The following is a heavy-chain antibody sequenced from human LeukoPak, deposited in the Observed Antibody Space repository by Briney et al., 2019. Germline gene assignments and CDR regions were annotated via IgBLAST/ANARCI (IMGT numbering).Heavy chain of an antibody. V-gene: IGHV3-53*01. J-gene: IGHJ3*02. CDR1: GFTISTKY. CDR2: IYRDGTT. CDR3: ARESSGVDDFAFDI. D-gene: IGHD3-3*01. Sequence: PGGSLRLSCAASGFTISTKYMSWVRQGPGKGLEWVSLIYRDGTTFYADSVKGRFTVSRDNSKNTLYLQMNSLRGEDTAVYFCARESSGVDDFAFDIWGQGTMVTVSS.